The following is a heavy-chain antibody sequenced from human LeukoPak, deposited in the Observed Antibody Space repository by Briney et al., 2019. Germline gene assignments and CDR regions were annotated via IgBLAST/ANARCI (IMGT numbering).Heavy chain of an antibody. Sequence: GGSLRLSCAASGFTFSTYAMNWVHQAPGKGLEWVSGITNGGNYTFYADSVKGWFTISRDNSKNTLYLQMNSLRADDTAVYYCASGHGTTIGTFDYWGQGTLVTVSS. D-gene: IGHD2-21*02. V-gene: IGHV3-23*01. J-gene: IGHJ4*02. CDR3: ASGHGTTIGTFDY. CDR2: ITNGGNYT. CDR1: GFTFSTYA.